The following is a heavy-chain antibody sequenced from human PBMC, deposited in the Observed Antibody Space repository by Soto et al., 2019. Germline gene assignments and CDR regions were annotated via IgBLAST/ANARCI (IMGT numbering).Heavy chain of an antibody. CDR2: IWYDGSNK. CDR3: ARDDGFANHDISRSEYYYYGMDV. D-gene: IGHD1-1*01. Sequence: QVQLVESGGGVVQPGRSLKLSCAASGFTFSSYGMHWVRQAPGKGLEWVAVIWYDGSNKYYADSVKGRFTISRDNSKNTLYLQMNSLRAEDTAVYYCARDDGFANHDISRSEYYYYGMDVWGQGTTVTVS. V-gene: IGHV3-33*01. CDR1: GFTFSSYG. J-gene: IGHJ6*02.